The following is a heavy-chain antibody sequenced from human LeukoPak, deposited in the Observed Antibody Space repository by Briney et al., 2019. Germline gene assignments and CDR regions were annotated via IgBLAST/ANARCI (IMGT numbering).Heavy chain of an antibody. CDR3: ASGWDVWWAFDY. CDR1: GFTFNSYT. J-gene: IGHJ4*02. Sequence: GGPLRLSCAASGFTFNSYTMHWVRQAPGKGLEWVSVISYDGTNKYYGDSVKGRFTISRDNSKNTLYLQMNSLRAEDTAVYYCASGWDVWWAFDYWGQGTLVTVSS. CDR2: ISYDGTNK. D-gene: IGHD3-16*01. V-gene: IGHV3-30*04.